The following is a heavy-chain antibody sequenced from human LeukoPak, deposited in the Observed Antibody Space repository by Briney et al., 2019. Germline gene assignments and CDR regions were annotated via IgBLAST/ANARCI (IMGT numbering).Heavy chain of an antibody. J-gene: IGHJ1*01. CDR3: AREPGRYYGSGSYHGKYFQH. D-gene: IGHD3-10*01. CDR1: GGSISSGDYY. CDR2: IYYSGST. Sequence: PSETLSLTCTVSGGSISSGDYYWSWIRQPPGKGLGWIGYIYYSGSTYYNPSLKSRVPISVDTSKNQFSLKLSPVTAAERAVYYCAREPGRYYGSGSYHGKYFQHWGQGTLVTVSS. V-gene: IGHV4-30-4*01.